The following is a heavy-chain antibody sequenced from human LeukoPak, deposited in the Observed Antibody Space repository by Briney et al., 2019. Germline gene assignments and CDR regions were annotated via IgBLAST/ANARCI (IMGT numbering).Heavy chain of an antibody. V-gene: IGHV3-21*01. J-gene: IGHJ4*02. CDR2: ISSGSDYI. Sequence: GGSLRLSCAASGFSSYSLNWVRQAPGKGLEWVPSISSGSDYIYYADSVKGRFTISRDNANNALYLQMNNLRAEDTAVYYCARDQKSGSGRHFDYWGQGTLVTVSS. D-gene: IGHD1-14*01. CDR1: GFSSYS. CDR3: ARDQKSGSGRHFDY.